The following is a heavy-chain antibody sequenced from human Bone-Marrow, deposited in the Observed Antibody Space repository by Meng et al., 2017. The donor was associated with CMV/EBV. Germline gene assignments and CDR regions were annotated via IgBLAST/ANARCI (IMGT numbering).Heavy chain of an antibody. CDR3: ARRGPSYCGVDCLAWFDP. V-gene: IGHV1-18*01. Sequence: ASVKVSCKASGYTFTSYGISWVRQAPGQGLEWMGWIRVYNGDTKYAQKFQGRVTMTTDTSTSTAYMELRSLRSDDTAVYYCARRGPSYCGVDCLAWFDPWGQGTLVNGAS. J-gene: IGHJ5*02. CDR2: IRVYNGDT. CDR1: GYTFTSYG. D-gene: IGHD2-21*01.